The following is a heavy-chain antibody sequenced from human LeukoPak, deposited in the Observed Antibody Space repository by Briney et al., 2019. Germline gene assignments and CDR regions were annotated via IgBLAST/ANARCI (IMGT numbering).Heavy chain of an antibody. D-gene: IGHD3-22*01. V-gene: IGHV1-24*01. J-gene: IGHJ4*02. CDR1: GYTLTELS. CDR2: FDPEDGET. CDR3: ARGPSQYYDSSGYYCDY. Sequence: GASVKVSCKVSGYTLTELSMHWVRQAPGKGLEWMGGFDPEDGETIYAQKFQGRVTMTRNTSISTAYMELSSLRSEDTAVYYCARGPSQYYDSSGYYCDYWGQGTLVTVSS.